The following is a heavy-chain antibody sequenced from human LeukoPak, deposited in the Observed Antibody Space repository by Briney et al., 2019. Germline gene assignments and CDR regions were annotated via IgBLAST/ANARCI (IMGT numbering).Heavy chain of an antibody. CDR3: ASGQWFGELLYSLWY. CDR1: GYTFTSYY. Sequence: GASVKVSCKASGYTFTSYYMHWVRQAPGQGLEWMGWINPNSGGTNYAQKFQGRVTMTRDTSISTAYMELSRLRSDDTAVYYCASGQWFGELLYSLWYWGQGTLVTVSS. J-gene: IGHJ4*02. D-gene: IGHD3-10*01. CDR2: INPNSGGT. V-gene: IGHV1-2*02.